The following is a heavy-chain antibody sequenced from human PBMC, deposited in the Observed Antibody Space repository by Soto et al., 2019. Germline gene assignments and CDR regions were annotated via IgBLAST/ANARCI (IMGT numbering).Heavy chain of an antibody. D-gene: IGHD2-15*01. J-gene: IGHJ4*02. V-gene: IGHV4-31*03. CDR1: GDSISSGGYY. Sequence: QVQLQESGPGLVKPSQTLSLTCTVSGDSISSGGYYWSWIRQHPGKGLEWIGYIYYSGSTYYNPSLKSRVIISVDTSKSQFSLKLSSVTAADTAVYYCARGSTVAAILFDYWGQGTLVTVSS. CDR2: IYYSGST. CDR3: ARGSTVAAILFDY.